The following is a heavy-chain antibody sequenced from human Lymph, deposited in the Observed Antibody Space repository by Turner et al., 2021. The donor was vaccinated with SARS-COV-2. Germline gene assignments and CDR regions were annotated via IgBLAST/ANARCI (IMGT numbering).Heavy chain of an antibody. V-gene: IGHV3-23*01. D-gene: IGHD5-18*01. J-gene: IGHJ4*02. CDR1: GFTFSSYA. CDR3: SKEGDTAMVNFDY. Sequence: EVQPLESVGGLLQPGGAPRLSCAASGFTFSSYAMSGVRLAPGKGLGWVSAISCSGGSTYYADPVKGRFTISRDNSKNTLYLQMNSLRAEDTAVYYCSKEGDTAMVNFDYWGQGTLVTVSS. CDR2: ISCSGGST.